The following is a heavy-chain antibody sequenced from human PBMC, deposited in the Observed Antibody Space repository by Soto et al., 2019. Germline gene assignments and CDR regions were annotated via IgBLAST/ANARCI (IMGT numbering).Heavy chain of an antibody. CDR1: GYSFTSYW. J-gene: IGHJ6*02. CDR3: ARRMEYSSSSVRGDYYYYGMDV. Sequence: PGESLKISCKGSGYSFTSYWIGWVRQMPGKGLEWMGIIYPGDSDTRYSPSFQGQVTISADKSISNAYLQWSSLKASDTAMYYCARRMEYSSSSVRGDYYYYGMDVWGQGTKVIVSS. D-gene: IGHD6-6*01. CDR2: IYPGDSDT. V-gene: IGHV5-51*01.